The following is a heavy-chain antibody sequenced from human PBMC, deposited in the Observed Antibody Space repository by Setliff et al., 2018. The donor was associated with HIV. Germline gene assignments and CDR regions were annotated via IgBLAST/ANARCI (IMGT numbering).Heavy chain of an antibody. V-gene: IGHV1-69*05. CDR3: ASGGSGSYLPVPDAFDI. D-gene: IGHD1-26*01. J-gene: IGHJ3*02. CDR1: GGTFSSYA. CDR2: IIPIFGTA. Sequence: ASVKVSCKASGGTFSSYAISWVLQAPGQGLEWMGGIIPIFGTANYAQKFQGRVTITTDESTSTAYMELSSLRSEDTAVYYCASGGSGSYLPVPDAFDIWGQGTMVTVSS.